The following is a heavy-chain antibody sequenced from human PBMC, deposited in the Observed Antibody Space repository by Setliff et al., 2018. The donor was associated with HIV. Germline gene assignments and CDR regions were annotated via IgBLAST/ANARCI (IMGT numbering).Heavy chain of an antibody. V-gene: IGHV4-30-4*01. CDR2: VYWSGTT. Sequence: SETLSLTCIVSGDSIRGGDFYWPWIRQSPGKGLEWIGYVYWSGTTHYNPSLNGRVTISVDTSENQFSLKLDSLTAADSAVYYCARTTRHDGAAYDAFDLWGQGTLVTVSS. CDR1: GDSIRGGDFY. J-gene: IGHJ3*01. D-gene: IGHD1-1*01. CDR3: ARTTRHDGAAYDAFDL.